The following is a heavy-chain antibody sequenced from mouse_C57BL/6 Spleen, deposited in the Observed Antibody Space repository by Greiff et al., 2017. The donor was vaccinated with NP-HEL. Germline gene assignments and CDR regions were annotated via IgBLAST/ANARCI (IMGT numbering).Heavy chain of an antibody. V-gene: IGHV1-15*01. D-gene: IGHD1-1*01. Sequence: VQLQQSGAELVRPGASVTLSCKASGYTFTDYEMHWVKQTPVHGLEWIGAIDPETGGTAYNQKFKGKAILTADKSSSTAYIELRSLTSEDAAVYYSTRILLRGYWGQGTTLTVSS. J-gene: IGHJ2*01. CDR3: TRILLRGY. CDR1: GYTFTDYE. CDR2: IDPETGGT.